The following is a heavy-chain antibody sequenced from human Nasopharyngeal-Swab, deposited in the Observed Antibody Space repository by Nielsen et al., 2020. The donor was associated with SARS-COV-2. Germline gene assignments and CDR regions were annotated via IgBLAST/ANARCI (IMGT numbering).Heavy chain of an antibody. CDR3: GRGMDV. J-gene: IGHJ6*02. CDR2: ISYDGSNK. V-gene: IGHV3-30*03. CDR1: GFTFSSYG. Sequence: LSLTCAASGFTFSSYGMHWVRQAPGKGLEWVAVISYDGSNKYYADSVKGRFTISRDNSKNTLYLQMNSLRAEDTAVYYCGRGMDVWGQGTTVTVSS.